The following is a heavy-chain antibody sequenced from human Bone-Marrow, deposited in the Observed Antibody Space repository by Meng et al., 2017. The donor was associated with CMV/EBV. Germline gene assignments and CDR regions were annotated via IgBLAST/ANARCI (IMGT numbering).Heavy chain of an antibody. CDR3: AAEMYSGSYYFDY. J-gene: IGHJ4*01. CDR1: GFTFTSSA. CDR2: IVVGSGNT. V-gene: IGHV1-58*01. D-gene: IGHD1-26*01. Sequence: SVKDSCKASGFTFTSSAVQWVRQARGQRLMWRGWIVVGSGNTNYAQKFQERVTITRDMSTSTAYMELSSLRSEDTAVYYCAAEMYSGSYYFDYWGQGTLVTVSS.